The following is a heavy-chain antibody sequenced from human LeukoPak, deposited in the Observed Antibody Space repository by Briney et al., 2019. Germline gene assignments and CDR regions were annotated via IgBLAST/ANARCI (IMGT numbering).Heavy chain of an antibody. CDR3: AKDRGDWKYFDY. J-gene: IGHJ4*02. CDR2: IMQDGSER. Sequence: GGSLRLSCAASGFTFSSYWMSWVRQAPGKGLEWVANIMQDGSERYYVDSVRGRFTISRDNSKNTLYLQMNNLKVEDTAVYYCAKDRGDWKYFDYWGQGTLVTVSS. CDR1: GFTFSSYW. D-gene: IGHD1-1*01. V-gene: IGHV3-7*01.